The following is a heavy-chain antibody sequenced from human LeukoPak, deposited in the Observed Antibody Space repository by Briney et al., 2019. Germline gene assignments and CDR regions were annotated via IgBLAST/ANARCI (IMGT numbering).Heavy chain of an antibody. Sequence: GASVNVSCKASGYTFTTNGISWVRQAPGQGLEWMGWISAYISNANYAESLQGRVTMTTDSSTSTAYMEVRSLRSDDTAVYFCASGNSGTYSWGEGTLVTVSS. J-gene: IGHJ4*02. CDR2: ISAYISNA. V-gene: IGHV1-18*01. D-gene: IGHD1-26*01. CDR3: ASGNSGTYS. CDR1: GYTFTTNG.